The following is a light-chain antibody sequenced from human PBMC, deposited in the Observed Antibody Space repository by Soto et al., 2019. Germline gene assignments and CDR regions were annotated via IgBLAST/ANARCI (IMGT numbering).Light chain of an antibody. V-gene: IGKV3-20*01. CDR2: GAS. CDR1: QSVSSSY. J-gene: IGKJ2*01. CDR3: QQYGSSPMYT. Sequence: EIVLTQSAGTLSLSPGERATLSCRASQSVSSSYLAWYQQKPGQAPRLLIYGASSRSTGIPDRFSGSGSGTDFTLTISTLEPEDYAVYYCQQYGSSPMYTFGQGTKLEIK.